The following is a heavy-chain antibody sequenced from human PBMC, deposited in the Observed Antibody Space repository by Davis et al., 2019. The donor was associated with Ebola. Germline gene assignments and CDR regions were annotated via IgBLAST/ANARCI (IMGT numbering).Heavy chain of an antibody. Sequence: GGSLRLSCAASGFTFSSYGMHWVRQAPGKGLEWVAVIWYDGSNKYYADSVKGRFTISRDNSKNTLYLQMNSLRAEDTAVYYCARGYCTGGVCYDGPDYWGQGTLVTVSS. CDR2: IWYDGSNK. V-gene: IGHV3-33*01. J-gene: IGHJ4*02. CDR1: GFTFSSYG. D-gene: IGHD2-8*02. CDR3: ARGYCTGGVCYDGPDY.